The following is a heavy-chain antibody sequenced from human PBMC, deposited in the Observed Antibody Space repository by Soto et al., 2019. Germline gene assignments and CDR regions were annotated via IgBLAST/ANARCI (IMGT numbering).Heavy chain of an antibody. D-gene: IGHD5-12*01. CDR3: ARGSYSGYDDGTYYYYYGMDV. CDR1: GGSISSYY. CDR2: IYYSGST. J-gene: IGHJ6*02. Sequence: SETLSLTCTVSGGSISSYYRSWIRQPPGKGLEWIGYIYYSGSTNYNPSLKSRVTILVDRSKNQFSLKLSSVTAADTAVYYCARGSYSGYDDGTYYYYYGMDVWGQGTTVTVSS. V-gene: IGHV4-59*12.